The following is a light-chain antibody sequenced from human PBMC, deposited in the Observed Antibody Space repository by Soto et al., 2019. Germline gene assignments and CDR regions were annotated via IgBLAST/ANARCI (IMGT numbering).Light chain of an antibody. CDR1: QRVSSY. CDR3: QQRSNWLALT. Sequence: EIVLTQSPATLSLSPGDRATLSCSASQRVSSYLAWYQQKPGQAPRLHIYDASNRATGIPARFSGSGSGTDFTLTISSLEPEDFAVYYCQQRSNWLALTFRGGPKVEIK. J-gene: IGKJ4*01. V-gene: IGKV3-11*01. CDR2: DAS.